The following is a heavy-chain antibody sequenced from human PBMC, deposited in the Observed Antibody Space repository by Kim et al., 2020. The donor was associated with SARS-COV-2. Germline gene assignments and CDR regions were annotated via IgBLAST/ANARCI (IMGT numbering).Heavy chain of an antibody. V-gene: IGHV4-30-2*01. Sequence: SETLSLTCAVSGGSISSGGYSWSWIRQPPGKGLEWIGYIYHSGSTYYNPSLKSRVTISVDRSKNQFSLKLSSVTAADTAVYYCASQSWIQLWLVFDYWG. CDR3: ASQSWIQLWLVFDY. CDR1: GGSISSGGYS. J-gene: IGHJ4*01. D-gene: IGHD5-18*01. CDR2: IYHSGST.